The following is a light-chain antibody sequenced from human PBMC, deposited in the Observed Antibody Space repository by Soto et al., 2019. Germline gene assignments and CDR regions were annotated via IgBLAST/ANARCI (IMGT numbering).Light chain of an antibody. CDR1: QDITNF. V-gene: IGKV1-17*03. Sequence: DIQMTQSPSAVSASVGDRVTITCRASQDITNFLAWFQQKPGKVPERLIFGASSLQSGVPSRFSGSGSGTEFTLTISSLQPEDFVTYYCLQHSSFPYTFGQGTRLEI. CDR2: GAS. J-gene: IGKJ2*01. CDR3: LQHSSFPYT.